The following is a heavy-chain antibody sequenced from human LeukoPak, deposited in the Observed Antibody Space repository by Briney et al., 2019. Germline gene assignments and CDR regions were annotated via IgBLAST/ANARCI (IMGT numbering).Heavy chain of an antibody. D-gene: IGHD1-26*01. CDR1: GFTFSSYN. J-gene: IGHJ6*03. CDR3: ARSSSGSGGYYMDV. V-gene: IGHV3-7*01. Sequence: GGSLRLSCAASGFTFSSYNMNWVRQAPGKGLEWVANIKQDGSEKYYVDSVKGRFTISRDNAKNSLYLQMNSLRAEDTAVYYCARSSSGSGGYYMDVWGKGTTVTVSS. CDR2: IKQDGSEK.